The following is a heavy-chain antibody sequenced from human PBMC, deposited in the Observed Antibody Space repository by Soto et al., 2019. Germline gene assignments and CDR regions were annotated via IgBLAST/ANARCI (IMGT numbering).Heavy chain of an antibody. Sequence: SGPTLVNPTQTLRLTCTFSGFSLSTSGVGVGWIRQPPGKALEWLALIYWNDDKRYSPSLKSRLTITKDTSKNQVVLTMTNMDPVDTATYYCAHSYLNYDFWSGYYGPNDYWGQGTLVTVSS. CDR1: GFSLSTSGVG. CDR2: IYWNDDK. CDR3: AHSYLNYDFWSGYYGPNDY. D-gene: IGHD3-3*01. V-gene: IGHV2-5*01. J-gene: IGHJ4*02.